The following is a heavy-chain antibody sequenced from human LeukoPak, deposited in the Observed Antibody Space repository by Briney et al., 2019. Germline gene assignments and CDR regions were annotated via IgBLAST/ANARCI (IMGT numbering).Heavy chain of an antibody. V-gene: IGHV4-61*01. CDR3: ARGHDYANY. Sequence: PSETLSLTCTVSGGSVSNGSYYWSWIRQPPGKGLEWIGYIYYSGSTNYNPSLKSQVTISVDTSKNQSSLKLSSVTAADTAVYYCARGHDYANYWGQGTLVTVSS. CDR2: IYYSGST. J-gene: IGHJ4*02. CDR1: GGSVSNGSYY. D-gene: IGHD4-17*01.